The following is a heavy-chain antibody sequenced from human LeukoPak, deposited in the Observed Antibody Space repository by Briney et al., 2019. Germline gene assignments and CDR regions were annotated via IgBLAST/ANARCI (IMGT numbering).Heavy chain of an antibody. J-gene: IGHJ4*02. CDR1: GGSFSGYY. V-gene: IGHV4-34*01. CDR3: ARGRRY. Sequence: SETLSLTCAVYGGSFSGYYWSWIRQPPGKGLEWIGEINHSGSTNYNPSLKSRVTISVDTSKNQFSLKLSSVTAADTAVYYCARGRRYWGQGALVTVSS. CDR2: INHSGST.